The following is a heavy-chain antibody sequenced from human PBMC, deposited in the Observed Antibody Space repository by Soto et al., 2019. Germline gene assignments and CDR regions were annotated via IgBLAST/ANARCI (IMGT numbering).Heavy chain of an antibody. Sequence: QVQLVQSGAEVKKPGASVKVSCKASGYTFTKYAMHWVRQAPRQRLEWMGWIHAGDGNTKYSQKFQDRVTITRDTSASTAYMELSSLRSEDTAVYYCARPMAYCSAGSCPRDYYYYGVDVWGRGTTVTVSS. J-gene: IGHJ6*02. D-gene: IGHD2-15*01. CDR3: ARPMAYCSAGSCPRDYYYYGVDV. CDR2: IHAGDGNT. CDR1: GYTFTKYA. V-gene: IGHV1-3*01.